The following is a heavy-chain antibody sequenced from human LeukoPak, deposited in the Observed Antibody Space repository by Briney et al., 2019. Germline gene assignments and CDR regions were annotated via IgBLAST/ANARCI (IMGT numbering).Heavy chain of an antibody. CDR3: ARGPSYYDFWSGYLDY. V-gene: IGHV1-2*02. CDR1: GYTFTGYY. D-gene: IGHD3-3*01. Sequence: GASVKVSCKASGYTFTGYYMHWVRQAPGQGLEWMGWINPNSGGTNYAQKFQGRVTMTRDTSISTAYMELSRLRSDDPAVYYCARGPSYYDFWSGYLDYWGQGTLVTVSS. J-gene: IGHJ4*02. CDR2: INPNSGGT.